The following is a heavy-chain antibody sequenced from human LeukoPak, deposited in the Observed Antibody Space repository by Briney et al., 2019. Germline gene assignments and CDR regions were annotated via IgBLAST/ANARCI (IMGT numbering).Heavy chain of an antibody. CDR3: AKDGIRVRYCSGGSCYSYYMDV. V-gene: IGHV3-30*02. Sequence: PGGSLRLSCAASGFTFSSYGMHWVRQAPGKGLEWVAFIRYDGSNKYYADSVKGRFTISRDNSKNTLYLQMNSLRAEDTAVYYCAKDGIRVRYCSGGSCYSYYMDVWGKGTTVTISS. J-gene: IGHJ6*03. CDR1: GFTFSSYG. D-gene: IGHD2-15*01. CDR2: IRYDGSNK.